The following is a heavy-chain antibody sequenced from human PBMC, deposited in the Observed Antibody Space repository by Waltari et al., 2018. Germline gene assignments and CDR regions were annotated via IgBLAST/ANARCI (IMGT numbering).Heavy chain of an antibody. CDR3: ARARIFGVVKYYYYMDV. D-gene: IGHD3-3*01. CDR2: INHSGST. J-gene: IGHJ6*03. Sequence: QVQLQQWGAGLLKPSETLSLTCAVYGGSFSVSYWSWIRQPPGKGLEWIGEINHSGSTNYNPSLKSRVTISVDTSKNQFSLKLSSVTAADTAVYYCARARIFGVVKYYYYMDVWGKGTTVTISS. V-gene: IGHV4-34*01. CDR1: GGSFSVSY.